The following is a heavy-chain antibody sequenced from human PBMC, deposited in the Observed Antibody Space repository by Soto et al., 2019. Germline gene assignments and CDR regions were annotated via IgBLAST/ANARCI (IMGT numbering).Heavy chain of an antibody. CDR2: ISSSSSYI. V-gene: IGHV3-21*01. J-gene: IGHJ6*03. CDR3: ARKDIVVAGEYYYYMDV. D-gene: IGHD2-15*01. CDR1: GFTFSSYS. Sequence: EVQLVESGGGLVKPGGSLRLSCAASGFTFSSYSMNWVRQAPGKGLEWVSSISSSSSYIYYADSVKGRFTISRDNAKNSLYLQMNSLRAEDTAVYYCARKDIVVAGEYYYYMDVWGKGTTVTVSS.